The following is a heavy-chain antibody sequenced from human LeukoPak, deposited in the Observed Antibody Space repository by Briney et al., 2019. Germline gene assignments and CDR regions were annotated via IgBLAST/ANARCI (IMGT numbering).Heavy chain of an antibody. J-gene: IGHJ6*02. CDR3: ARSYYYYYGMDV. CDR1: GGFISCGDYC. Sequence: SETLSLTCTVAGGFISCGDYCWSWIRQPPVNLLDWIGYIYYSGSTYYNPSLKSRVTISVDTSKNQFSLKLSSVTAADTAVYYCARSYYYYYGMDVWGQGTTVTVSS. V-gene: IGHV4-30-4*01. CDR2: IYYSGST.